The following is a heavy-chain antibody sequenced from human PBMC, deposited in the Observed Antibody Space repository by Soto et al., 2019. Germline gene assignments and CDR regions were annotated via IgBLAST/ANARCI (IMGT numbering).Heavy chain of an antibody. D-gene: IGHD6-13*01. V-gene: IGHV1-8*01. CDR3: ARQRSHSSTWSDAFDI. J-gene: IGHJ3*02. CDR2: MNPNSGNT. Sequence: QVQLVQSGAEVKKPGASVKVSCKASGYTFTNYIINWVRQATGQGLEWMGWMNPNSGNTGYAQKFQGRVTMTRDTPISTAHMELSSLTSDDTAVYYCARQRSHSSTWSDAFDIWGQETMVTVSS. CDR1: GYTFTNYI.